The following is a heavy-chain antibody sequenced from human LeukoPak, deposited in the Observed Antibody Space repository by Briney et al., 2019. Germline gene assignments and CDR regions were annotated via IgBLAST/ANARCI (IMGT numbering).Heavy chain of an antibody. V-gene: IGHV3-23*01. CDR1: GFTFSSYA. J-gene: IGHJ4*02. D-gene: IGHD2-15*01. CDR2: ISGGSGST. Sequence: PGGSLRLSCAASGFTFSSYAMSWVRQAPGKGLEWVSAISGGSGSTYYADSVKGRFTISRDNSKNTLYLQMNSLRAEDTAVYYCAKDGGYCSGGSCYGLCDYWGQGTLVTVSS. CDR3: AKDGGYCSGGSCYGLCDY.